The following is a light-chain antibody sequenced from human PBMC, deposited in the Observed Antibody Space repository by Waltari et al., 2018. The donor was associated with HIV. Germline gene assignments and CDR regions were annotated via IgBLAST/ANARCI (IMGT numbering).Light chain of an antibody. V-gene: IGKV2-30*01. J-gene: IGKJ1*01. CDR1: QSLVYSDGNTY. CDR3: MQGTHWPWT. CDR2: KVS. Sequence: DVVMTQSPLSLPVTLGQPASISCTSSQSLVYSDGNTYLSWFQQRPGQSPRRLIYKVSNRDSGVPDRFSGSRSGTDFTLKISRVEAEDVGVYYCMQGTHWPWTFGQGTKVEIK.